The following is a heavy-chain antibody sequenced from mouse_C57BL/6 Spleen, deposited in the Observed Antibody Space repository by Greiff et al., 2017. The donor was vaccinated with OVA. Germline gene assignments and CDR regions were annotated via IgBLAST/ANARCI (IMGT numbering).Heavy chain of an antibody. D-gene: IGHD1-1*01. CDR1: GFNITNTY. J-gene: IGHJ4*01. V-gene: IGHV14-3*01. Sequence: EVQLQQPVAELVRPGASVKLSCTASGFNITNTYMHWVKQRPEQGLEWIGRIDPANGNTKYAPKFQGKATITADTSSNTAYLQLISLTSEDTAIYYCARTDTTQGRVFYYAMDYWGQGTSVTVSS. CDR3: ARTDTTQGRVFYYAMDY. CDR2: IDPANGNT.